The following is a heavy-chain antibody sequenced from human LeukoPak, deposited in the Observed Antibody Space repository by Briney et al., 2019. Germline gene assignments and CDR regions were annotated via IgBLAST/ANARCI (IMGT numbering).Heavy chain of an antibody. Sequence: ASVKVSCKASGYTFTNNGISWVRQAPGQGLEWMGWISAYDGNTNYAQRLQGRVTMTTDTSTSTACMELRSLRSDDTAVYYCARCGGGSCYHPFDIWGQGTMVTVSS. CDR3: ARCGGGSCYHPFDI. CDR2: ISAYDGNT. V-gene: IGHV1-18*01. D-gene: IGHD2-15*01. J-gene: IGHJ3*02. CDR1: GYTFTNNG.